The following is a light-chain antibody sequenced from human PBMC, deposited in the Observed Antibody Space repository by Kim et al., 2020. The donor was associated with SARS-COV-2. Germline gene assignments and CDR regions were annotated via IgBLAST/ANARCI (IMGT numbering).Light chain of an antibody. V-gene: IGLV2-14*01. J-gene: IGLJ1*01. CDR2: EVS. Sequence: QSITNPCTGTTRYVGGYNYVSWYQQHPGNAPNLVIYEVSNRPSGVSNRFSGSKSGNTASLTISGLQAEDEADYYCSSYIRGSTNYVFGTGTKVTVL. CDR1: TRYVGGYNY. CDR3: SSYIRGSTNYV.